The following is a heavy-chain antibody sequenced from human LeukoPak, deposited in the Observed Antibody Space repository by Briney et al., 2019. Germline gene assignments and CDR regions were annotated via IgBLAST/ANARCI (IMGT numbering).Heavy chain of an antibody. CDR3: ARDSVPIGSSWYSGPFDP. J-gene: IGHJ5*02. D-gene: IGHD6-13*01. V-gene: IGHV4-39*07. Sequence: PSETLSLTCTVSGGSISSSSYYWGWIRQPPGKGLEWIGSIYYSGSTYYNPSLKSRVTISVDTSKNQFSLKLSSVTAADTAVYYCARDSVPIGSSWYSGPFDPWGQGTLVTVSS. CDR2: IYYSGST. CDR1: GGSISSSSYY.